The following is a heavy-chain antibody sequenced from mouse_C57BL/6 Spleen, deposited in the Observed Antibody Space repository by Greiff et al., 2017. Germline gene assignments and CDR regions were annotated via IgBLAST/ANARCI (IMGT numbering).Heavy chain of an antibody. CDR3: ARDGYDGFAY. D-gene: IGHD2-2*01. CDR2: ISYDGSN. Sequence: VQLKESGPGLVKPSQSLSLTCSVTGYSITSGYYWNWIRQFPGNKLEWMGYISYDGSNNYNPSLKNRISITRDTSKNQFFLKLNSVTTEDTATYYCARDGYDGFAYWGQGTLVTVSA. J-gene: IGHJ3*01. CDR1: GYSITSGYY. V-gene: IGHV3-6*01.